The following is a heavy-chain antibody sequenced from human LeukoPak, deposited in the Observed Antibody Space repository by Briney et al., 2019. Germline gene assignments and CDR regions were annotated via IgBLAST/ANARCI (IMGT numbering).Heavy chain of an antibody. CDR1: GGSFSGYY. V-gene: IGHV4-34*01. CDR3: TRGQWLPVFDF. D-gene: IGHD3-22*01. J-gene: IGHJ4*02. Sequence: SETLSLTCAVYGGSFSGYYWSWIRQPPGKGLEWIGEINHSGSTNYNPSLKSRVTISVDTSKNQFSLKLSSVTAADTAVYYCTRGQWLPVFDFWGQGTLVTVSS. CDR2: INHSGST.